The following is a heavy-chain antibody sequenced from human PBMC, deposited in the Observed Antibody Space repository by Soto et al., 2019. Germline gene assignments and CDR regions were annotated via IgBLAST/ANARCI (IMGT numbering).Heavy chain of an antibody. CDR3: ASRSIAARPNYFDY. Sequence: SETLSLTCTVSGGSISSYCWSWIRQPPGKGLEWIGYIYYSGSTNYNPSLKSRVTISVDTSKNQFSLKLSSVTAADTAVYYCASRSIAARPNYFDYWGQGTLVTVSS. D-gene: IGHD6-6*01. CDR1: GGSISSYC. CDR2: IYYSGST. V-gene: IGHV4-59*01. J-gene: IGHJ4*02.